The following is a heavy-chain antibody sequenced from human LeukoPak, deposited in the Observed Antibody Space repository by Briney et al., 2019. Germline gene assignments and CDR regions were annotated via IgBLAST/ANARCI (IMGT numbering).Heavy chain of an antibody. V-gene: IGHV4-34*01. J-gene: IGHJ5*02. D-gene: IGHD4-17*01. CDR2: INHSGST. Sequence: SETLSLTCAVYGGSFSGYYWSWIRQPPGKGLEWIGEINHSGSTNYNPSLKSRVTISVGTSKNQFSLKLSSVTAADTAVYYCARGLMTTVTGASSDWFDPWGQGTLVTVSS. CDR1: GGSFSGYY. CDR3: ARGLMTTVTGASSDWFDP.